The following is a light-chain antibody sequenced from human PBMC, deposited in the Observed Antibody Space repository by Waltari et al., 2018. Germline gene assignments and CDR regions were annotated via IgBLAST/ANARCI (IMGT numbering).Light chain of an antibody. CDR2: AAS. V-gene: IGKV1-39*01. CDR1: QSISSY. Sequence: DIQMTQSPSSLSASVGDRVTITCRASQSISSYLNWYQQKPGKAPQLLIYAASSLQSGVPARFSGSGSGTDFTLTIISLQPEDFATYYCQQSYSTPSITFGQGTRLEIK. CDR3: QQSYSTPSIT. J-gene: IGKJ5*01.